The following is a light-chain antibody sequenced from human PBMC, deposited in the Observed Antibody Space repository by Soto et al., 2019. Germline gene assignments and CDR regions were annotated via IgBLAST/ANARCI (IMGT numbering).Light chain of an antibody. CDR2: AAS. CDR3: LQDFNYPLT. J-gene: IGKJ4*01. CDR1: QGIRND. Sequence: ASVGDRVTITCRASQGIRNDLGWFQQKPGTAPKLLIYAASNLQSGVPSRFSGSGSGTDLTLTISSLQPEDCETYYCLQDFNYPLTFGGGTKVDIK. V-gene: IGKV1-6*01.